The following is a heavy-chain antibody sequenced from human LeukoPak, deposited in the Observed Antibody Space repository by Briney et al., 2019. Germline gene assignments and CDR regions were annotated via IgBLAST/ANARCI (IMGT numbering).Heavy chain of an antibody. D-gene: IGHD6-19*01. Sequence: GGSLRLSCAASGFTFSSYTRHWVRQAPGKGLEWVSSISTSRTDIYYAYSVNGRFIISRDNTKNTLFLQMHSLRAEDTAVYYCATGYSRGWRADFDYWGQGTLVTVSS. CDR3: ATGYSRGWRADFDY. CDR1: GFTFSSYT. V-gene: IGHV3-21*01. J-gene: IGHJ4*02. CDR2: ISTSRTDI.